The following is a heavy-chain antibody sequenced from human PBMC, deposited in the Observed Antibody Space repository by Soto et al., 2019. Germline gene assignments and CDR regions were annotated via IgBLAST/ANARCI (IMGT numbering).Heavy chain of an antibody. CDR2: ISSSSSTI. Sequence: PGGSLRLYCAASGFTFSRYGMNWVRQAPGKGLEWVSYISSSSSTIYYADSVKGRFTISRDNAKNSLYLQMNSLRDEDTAVYYCARDKYSGYDWGGYYYGMDVLGQGTTVTVSS. CDR3: ARDKYSGYDWGGYYYGMDV. D-gene: IGHD5-12*01. V-gene: IGHV3-48*02. CDR1: GFTFSRYG. J-gene: IGHJ6*02.